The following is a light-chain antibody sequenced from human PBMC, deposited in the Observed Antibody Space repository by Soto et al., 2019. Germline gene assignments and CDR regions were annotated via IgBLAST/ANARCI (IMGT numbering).Light chain of an antibody. CDR1: SSDDGGFDY. J-gene: IGLJ3*02. V-gene: IGLV2-14*01. CDR3: SSYASTSFLVV. CDR2: NVS. Sequence: QSALAQPASVSGSPGQSITISCTGTSSDDGGFDYVSWYQQRPGKVPKLIIHNVSNRPSGVSDRFSGSKSGNTASLTISGLQADDEADYYCSSYASTSFLVVFGGGTKLTVL.